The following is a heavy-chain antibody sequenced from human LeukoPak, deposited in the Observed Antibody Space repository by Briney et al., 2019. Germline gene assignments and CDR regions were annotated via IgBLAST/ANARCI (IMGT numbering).Heavy chain of an antibody. CDR1: GGSFSGYY. Sequence: SETLSLTCAVYGGSFSGYYWSWIRKPPGKGLEWIGEINHSGSTNYNPSLKSRVTISVDTSKNQFSLKLSSVTAADTAVYYCARGEWQWLGGYYYMDVWGKGTTVTVSS. V-gene: IGHV4-34*01. J-gene: IGHJ6*03. D-gene: IGHD6-19*01. CDR2: INHSGST. CDR3: ARGEWQWLGGYYYMDV.